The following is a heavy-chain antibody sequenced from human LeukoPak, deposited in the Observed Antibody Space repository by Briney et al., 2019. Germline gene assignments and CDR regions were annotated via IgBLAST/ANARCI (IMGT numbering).Heavy chain of an antibody. V-gene: IGHV4-59*01. CDR3: ARYVWGSYPTFEDY. D-gene: IGHD3-16*02. CDR2: IYYSGST. CDR1: GGSISSYY. Sequence: KSSETLSLTCTVSGGSISSYYWSWIRQPPGKGLELIGYIYYSGSTNYNPSLKSRVTISVDTSKNQFSLKLSSVTAADTAVYYCARYVWGSYPTFEDYWGQGTLVTVSS. J-gene: IGHJ4*02.